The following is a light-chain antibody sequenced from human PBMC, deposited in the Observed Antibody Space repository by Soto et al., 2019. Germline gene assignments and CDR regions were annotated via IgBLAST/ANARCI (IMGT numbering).Light chain of an antibody. Sequence: DIVLTQSPGTLSLSPGERATLSCRASQSVSSSYLAWYQQKPGQAPRLLIYGASSRATGIPDRFSGSGSGTDFTLTISRLEPEDFAVYYCQQYGSSPFITFGQGTRLEI. CDR2: GAS. V-gene: IGKV3-20*01. J-gene: IGKJ5*01. CDR3: QQYGSSPFIT. CDR1: QSVSSSY.